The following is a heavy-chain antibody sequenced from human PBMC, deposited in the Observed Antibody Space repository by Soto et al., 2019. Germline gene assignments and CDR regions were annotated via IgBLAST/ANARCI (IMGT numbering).Heavy chain of an antibody. Sequence: ETLSLTCTVSGGSISSYYWSWIRQPAGKGLEWIGRIYTSGSTNYNPSLKSRVTMSVDTSKNQFSLKLSSVTAADTAVYYCARDPPNGYSSLVDYWGQGTLVTVSS. V-gene: IGHV4-4*07. CDR1: GGSISSYY. CDR3: ARDPPNGYSSLVDY. CDR2: IYTSGST. J-gene: IGHJ4*02. D-gene: IGHD6-19*01.